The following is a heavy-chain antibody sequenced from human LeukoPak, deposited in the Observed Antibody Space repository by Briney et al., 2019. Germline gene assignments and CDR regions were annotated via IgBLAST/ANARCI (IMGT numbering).Heavy chain of an antibody. V-gene: IGHV3-30*03. Sequence: GGSLGLSCAASGFTFSSYGMHWVRQAPGKGLEWVAVISYDGSNKYYADSVKGRFTISRDNSKNTLYLQMNSLRAEDTAVYYCARDSTAAIFSPSNWFDPWGQGTLVTVSS. D-gene: IGHD2-2*02. CDR1: GFTFSSYG. CDR3: ARDSTAAIFSPSNWFDP. CDR2: ISYDGSNK. J-gene: IGHJ5*02.